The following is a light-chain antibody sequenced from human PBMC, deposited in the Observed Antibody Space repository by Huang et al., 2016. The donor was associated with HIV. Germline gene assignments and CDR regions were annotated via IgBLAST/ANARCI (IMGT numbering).Light chain of an antibody. CDR2: AAS. Sequence: DIQMTQSPSSLSASVGDRVTITCRASQSIRNYLNWYRQKPGKAPKLLIYAASNLQSGVPSRFSGSGSGTDFTLTISSLQPEDFASYYCQQGYSTPRTFGQGTQLEVE. CDR1: QSIRNY. CDR3: QQGYSTPRT. J-gene: IGKJ2*01. V-gene: IGKV1-39*01.